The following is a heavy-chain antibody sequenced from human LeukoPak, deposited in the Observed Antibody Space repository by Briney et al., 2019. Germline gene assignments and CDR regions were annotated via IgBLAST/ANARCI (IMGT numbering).Heavy chain of an antibody. CDR3: ARGLPPLYYYDSSGYYRDAFDI. Sequence: SETLSLTCTVSGGSISSHYWSWIRQPPGKGLEWIGYIYYSGTTNYNPSLKSRVTISVDTSKNQFSLKLSSVTAADTAVYYCARGLPPLYYYDSSGYYRDAFDIWGQGTMVTVSS. D-gene: IGHD3-22*01. CDR1: GGSISSHY. V-gene: IGHV4-59*11. J-gene: IGHJ3*02. CDR2: IYYSGTT.